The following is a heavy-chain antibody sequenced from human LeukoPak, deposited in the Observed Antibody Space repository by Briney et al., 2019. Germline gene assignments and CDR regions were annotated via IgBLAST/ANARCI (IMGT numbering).Heavy chain of an antibody. CDR2: ISPYNGNT. CDR1: GCTFTTYG. J-gene: IGHJ3*02. CDR3: ARLQYNGGEPEGGAFDI. Sequence: ASLKVSCKASGCTFTTYGISWVRQAPGQGLEWMGWISPYNGNTNYAQKLQGRVTMTTDTSTTTAYMELRNLRSDDTAMYYCARLQYNGGEPEGGAFDIWGQGTMVTVSS. D-gene: IGHD4-11*01. V-gene: IGHV1-18*01.